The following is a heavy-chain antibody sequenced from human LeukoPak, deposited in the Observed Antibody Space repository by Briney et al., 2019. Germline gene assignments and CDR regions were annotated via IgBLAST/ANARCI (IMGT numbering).Heavy chain of an antibody. CDR1: GFIFSTYD. CDR2: ITTGSHYI. Sequence: GGSLRLSCAASGFIFSTYDMNWVRQAPGKGLEWVSLITTGSHYIYYADSVKGRFTISRDNAKSSLFLQMNSLRAEDTAVYCCAAMRACSSTTCNPFDKWGQGTLVTVSS. V-gene: IGHV3-21*01. CDR3: AAMRACSSTTCNPFDK. D-gene: IGHD2-2*01. J-gene: IGHJ4*02.